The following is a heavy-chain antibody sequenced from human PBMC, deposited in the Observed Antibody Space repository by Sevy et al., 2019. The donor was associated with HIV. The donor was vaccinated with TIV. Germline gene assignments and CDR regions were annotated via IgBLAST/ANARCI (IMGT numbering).Heavy chain of an antibody. J-gene: IGHJ4*02. CDR2: INHSGST. V-gene: IGHV4-34*01. D-gene: IGHD6-19*01. CDR1: GGSFSGYY. CDR3: ARGSGLFDY. Sequence: SETLSLTCAVYGGSFSGYYWSWIRQPPGKGLEWIGEINHSGSTNYNPSLKSRVTISVDTSKNQFSLKLSSVTAADTAVYYCARGSGLFDYWGQGTLVTVPS.